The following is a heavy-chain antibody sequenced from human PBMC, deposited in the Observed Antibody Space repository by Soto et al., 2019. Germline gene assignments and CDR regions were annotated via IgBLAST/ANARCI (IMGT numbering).Heavy chain of an antibody. CDR3: AKNTVTTFYY. J-gene: IGHJ4*02. Sequence: QLQLQESGPGLVKPSETLSLTCTVSGGSISSSSYYWGWIRQPPGKGLEWIGSIYYSGSTYYNPSLKSRVTISVDTSNNQFSLKLSSVTAADTAVYYCAKNTVTTFYYWGQGTLVTVSS. CDR2: IYYSGST. CDR1: GGSISSSSYY. V-gene: IGHV4-39*01. D-gene: IGHD4-17*01.